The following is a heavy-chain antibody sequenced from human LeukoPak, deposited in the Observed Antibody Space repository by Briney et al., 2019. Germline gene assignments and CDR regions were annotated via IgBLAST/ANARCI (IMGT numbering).Heavy chain of an antibody. D-gene: IGHD3-22*01. CDR3: ARLLDNDISGDPDTFDV. CDR2: IYYSGST. Sequence: SETLSLTCTVSGGSISSSSYYWGWIRQPPGKGLEWIGRIYYSGSTYYNPSLKSRVTISVDTSKNQFSLKLSSVTAADTAVYYCARLLDNDISGDPDTFDVWGQGTTVIVSS. CDR1: GGSISSSSYY. J-gene: IGHJ3*01. V-gene: IGHV4-39*01.